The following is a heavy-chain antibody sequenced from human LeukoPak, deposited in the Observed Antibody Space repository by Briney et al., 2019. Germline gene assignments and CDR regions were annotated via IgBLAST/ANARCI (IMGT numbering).Heavy chain of an antibody. CDR3: ARVGGH. CDR2: IYSGGST. J-gene: IGHJ4*02. Sequence: PGGALRLSCAASGFTLSSYSMHWVRQAPGKGLESVSVIYSGGSTYYADSVKGRFTISRDNAKNTLYLQMNSLRVEDTAVYYCARVGGHWGQGTLVTVSS. V-gene: IGHV3-53*01. CDR1: GFTLSSYS. D-gene: IGHD3-10*01.